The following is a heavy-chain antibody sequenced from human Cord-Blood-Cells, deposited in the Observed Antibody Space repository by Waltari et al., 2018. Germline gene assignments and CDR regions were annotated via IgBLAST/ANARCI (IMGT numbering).Heavy chain of an antibody. V-gene: IGHV6-1*01. D-gene: IGHD7-27*01. CDR1: GDSVSSNSAA. J-gene: IGHJ6*02. CDR3: ARLPQLGKILDGMDV. Sequence: QVQLQQSGPGLVKPSQTLSLTCAISGDSVSSNSAAWHWIRQSPSRGLEWLGSTYYRSKWYNDYAVYVKSRITINPDTANNHFSLQLNSVTHEDTAVYYCARLPQLGKILDGMDVWGQGTTVTVSS. CDR2: TYYRSKWYN.